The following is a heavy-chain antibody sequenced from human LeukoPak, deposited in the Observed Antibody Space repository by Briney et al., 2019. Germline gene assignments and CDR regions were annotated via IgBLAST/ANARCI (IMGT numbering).Heavy chain of an antibody. D-gene: IGHD5-18*01. CDR2: IYYSGST. CDR3: ARASGGYSYGRQGYYFDY. J-gene: IGHJ4*02. Sequence: MASETLSLTCTVSGGSISSYYWSWIRQPPGKGLEWIGYIYYSGSTNYNPSLKSRVTISVDTSKNQFSLKLSSVTAADTAVYYCARASGGYSYGRQGYYFDYWGQGTLVTVSS. V-gene: IGHV4-59*01. CDR1: GGSISSYY.